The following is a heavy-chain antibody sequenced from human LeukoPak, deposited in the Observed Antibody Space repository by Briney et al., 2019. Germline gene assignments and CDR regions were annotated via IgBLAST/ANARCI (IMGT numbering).Heavy chain of an antibody. CDR1: GYTLTELS. V-gene: IGHV1-24*01. CDR2: FDPEDGET. Sequence: ASVKVSCKVSGYTLTELSMHWVRQAPGKGLEWMGGFDPEDGETIYALKFQGRVTMTEDTSTDTAYMELSSLRSEDTAVYYCATDPYTGYYFGYWGQGTLVTVSS. J-gene: IGHJ4*02. D-gene: IGHD3-9*01. CDR3: ATDPYTGYYFGY.